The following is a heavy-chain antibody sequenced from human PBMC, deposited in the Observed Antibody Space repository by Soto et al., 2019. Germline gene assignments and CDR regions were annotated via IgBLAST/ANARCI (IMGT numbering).Heavy chain of an antibody. V-gene: IGHV3-48*01. CDR1: GFTFSSYD. CDR2: ISSSSSTI. Sequence: PGGSLRLSCAASGFTFSSYDMNWVRQAPGKGLEWVSYISSSSSTIYYADSVKGRFTISRDNAKNSLYLQMNSLRAEDTAVYYCARGLYCSGGSCYPGRLDYWGQGTLVTVSS. CDR3: ARGLYCSGGSCYPGRLDY. D-gene: IGHD2-15*01. J-gene: IGHJ4*02.